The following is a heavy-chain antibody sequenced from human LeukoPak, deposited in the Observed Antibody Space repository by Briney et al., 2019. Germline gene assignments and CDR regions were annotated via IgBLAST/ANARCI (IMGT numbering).Heavy chain of an antibody. CDR2: INPNSGGT. D-gene: IGHD6-19*01. CDR1: GYTFTGYY. V-gene: IGHV1-2*02. Sequence: ASVKVSCKASGYTFTGYYMHWVRQAPGQGLVWMGWINPNSGGTNYAQKFQGRVTMTRDTSISTAYMELSRLRSDDTAVYYCARTGIQWLVENWFDPWGQGTLVTVSS. J-gene: IGHJ5*02. CDR3: ARTGIQWLVENWFDP.